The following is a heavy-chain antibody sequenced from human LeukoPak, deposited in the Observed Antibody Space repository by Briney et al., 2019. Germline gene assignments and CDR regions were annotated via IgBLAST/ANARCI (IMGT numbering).Heavy chain of an antibody. D-gene: IGHD4-17*01. V-gene: IGHV4-4*07. CDR3: ARVVTDYGDYYYYYYGMDV. J-gene: IGHJ6*02. CDR1: GGSISSYY. Sequence: ASETLSLTCTVSGGSISSYYWSWIRQPAGKGLEWIGRIYTSGSTNYNPSLKSRVTISVDTSKNQFSLKLSSVTAADTAVYYCARVVTDYGDYYYYYYGMDVWGQGTTVTVSS. CDR2: IYTSGST.